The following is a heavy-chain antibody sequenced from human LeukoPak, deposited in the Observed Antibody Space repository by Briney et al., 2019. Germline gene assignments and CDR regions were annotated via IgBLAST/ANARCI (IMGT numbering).Heavy chain of an antibody. J-gene: IGHJ4*02. V-gene: IGHV3-30*02. Sequence: PGGSLRLSCAASGFVFGDYGMHWVRQAPGKGLEWVTMVRNDGSDKYYADSVKGRFTISRDNSKNTLYLQMNSLRPEDTAVYCCAKHYYGSGSQKYYFDYWGQGTLVTVSS. CDR2: VRNDGSDK. D-gene: IGHD3-10*01. CDR3: AKHYYGSGSQKYYFDY. CDR1: GFVFGDYG.